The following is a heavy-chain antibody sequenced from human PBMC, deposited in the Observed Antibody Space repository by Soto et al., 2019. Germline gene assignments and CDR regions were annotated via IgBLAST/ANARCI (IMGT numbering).Heavy chain of an antibody. Sequence: ASVKVSCKASGYTFTGYYMHWVRQAPGQGLEWMGWINPNSGGTNYAQKFQGWVTMTRDTSISTAYMELSRLRSDDTAVYYCARAPNRYYYDSSGYYSFAFDIWGQGTMVTVSS. V-gene: IGHV1-2*04. CDR1: GYTFTGYY. CDR3: ARAPNRYYYDSSGYYSFAFDI. CDR2: INPNSGGT. D-gene: IGHD3-22*01. J-gene: IGHJ3*02.